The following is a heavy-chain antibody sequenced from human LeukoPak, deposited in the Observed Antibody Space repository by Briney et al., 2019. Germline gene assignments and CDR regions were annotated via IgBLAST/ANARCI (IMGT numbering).Heavy chain of an antibody. CDR1: GGSFSGYY. Sequence: SETLFLTCAVYGGSFSGYYWSWIRQPPGKGLEWIGEINHSGSTNYNPSLKSRVTISVDTSKNQFSLKLSPVTAADTAVYYCARGSPVITMVRGVQSNWFDPWGQGTLVTVSS. CDR2: INHSGST. J-gene: IGHJ5*02. D-gene: IGHD3-10*01. V-gene: IGHV4-34*01. CDR3: ARGSPVITMVRGVQSNWFDP.